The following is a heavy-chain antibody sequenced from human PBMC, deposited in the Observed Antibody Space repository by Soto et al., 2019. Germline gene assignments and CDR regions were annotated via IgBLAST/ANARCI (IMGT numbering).Heavy chain of an antibody. CDR2: IYHSGKT. Sequence: SETLSLTCVVSGYSISSGYYWAWVRQPPGKELEWIGSIYHSGKTYYKPSLRSRVTVTVDTSKNQFSMKLISVTAADTAVYYCARDKRVTMIGGWFDPWGQGTLVTVSS. CDR1: GYSISSGYY. CDR3: ARDKRVTMIGGWFDP. D-gene: IGHD3-22*01. V-gene: IGHV4-38-2*02. J-gene: IGHJ5*02.